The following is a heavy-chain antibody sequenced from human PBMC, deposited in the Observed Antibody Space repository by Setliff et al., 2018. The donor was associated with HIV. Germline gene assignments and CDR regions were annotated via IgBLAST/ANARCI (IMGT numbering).Heavy chain of an antibody. CDR3: ARRRFVVVPTAPEADY. J-gene: IGHJ4*02. V-gene: IGHV4-39*01. CDR2: VYYSGTT. CDR1: GFAFSSYA. D-gene: IGHD2-2*01. Sequence: SETLRLSCAASGFAFSSYAMSWVRQAPGKGLEWIGSVYYSGTTYYNPSLQRRVTISVDTSKNQFSLRLTSVTAADTAVYYCARRRFVVVPTAPEADYWGQGTLVTVSS.